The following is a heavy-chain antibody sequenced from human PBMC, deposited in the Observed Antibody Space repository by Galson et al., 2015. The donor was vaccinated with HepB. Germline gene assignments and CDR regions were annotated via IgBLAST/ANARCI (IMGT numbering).Heavy chain of an antibody. V-gene: IGHV3-64D*06. J-gene: IGHJ2*01. CDR2: ISSDGGST. D-gene: IGHD6-6*01. CDR3: MKEYSSSVWYFDL. CDR1: GFTFSTYA. Sequence: SLRLSCAASGFTFSTYAMHWVRQAPGKGLEYVSAISSDGGSTYYAGSVKGRFTISRDNSKNTLYLQMSSLRAEDTAVYCCMKEYSSSVWYFDLWGRGTLVTVSS.